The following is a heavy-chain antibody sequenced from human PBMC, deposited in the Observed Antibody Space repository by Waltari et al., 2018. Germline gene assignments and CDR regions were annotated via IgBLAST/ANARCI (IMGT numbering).Heavy chain of an antibody. J-gene: IGHJ5*02. CDR2: IYYSCST. CDR1: GGSISSSSYY. CDR3: ARTGGSYDWFDP. D-gene: IGHD1-26*01. Sequence: QLQLQESGPGLVKPSETLSLTCTVSGGSISSSSYYWGWIRQPPGKGLEWIGCIYYSCSTYYNPSLKSLVTISVYTSKNQFSLKLSSVTAADTAVYYCARTGGSYDWFDPWGQGTLVTVSS. V-gene: IGHV4-39*01.